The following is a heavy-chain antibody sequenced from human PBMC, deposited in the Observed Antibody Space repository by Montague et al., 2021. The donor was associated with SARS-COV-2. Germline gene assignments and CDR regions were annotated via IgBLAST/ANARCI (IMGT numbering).Heavy chain of an antibody. CDR3: ARDPNSSGGNMGSF. CDR2: MKYDGSEK. J-gene: IGHJ4*01. V-gene: IGHV3-7*01. Sequence: SRRLSCAASGFAFSSSWMSWVRQSPGKGLEWVAIMKYDGSEKYYVDSVKGRFTISRDNARRSVFLQMNRLRAEDTAVYFCARDPNSSGGNMGSFWGRGTLVSVSS. CDR1: GFAFSSSW. D-gene: IGHD6-19*01.